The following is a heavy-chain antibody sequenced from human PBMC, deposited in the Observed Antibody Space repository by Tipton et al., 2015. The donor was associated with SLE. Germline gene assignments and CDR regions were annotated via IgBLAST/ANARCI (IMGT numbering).Heavy chain of an antibody. CDR2: IYTSGST. CDR1: GGSISSGSYY. CDR3: ARHVVAGTDY. Sequence: TLSLTCTVSGGSISSGSYYWSWIRQPAGKGLEWIGRIYTSGSTNYNPSLKSRVTISVDTSKNQFSLKLSSVTAADTAVYYCARHVVAGTDYWGQGTLVTVSS. J-gene: IGHJ4*02. V-gene: IGHV4-61*02. D-gene: IGHD2-15*01.